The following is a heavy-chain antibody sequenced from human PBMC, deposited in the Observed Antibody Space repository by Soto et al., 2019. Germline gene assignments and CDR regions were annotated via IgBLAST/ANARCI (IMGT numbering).Heavy chain of an antibody. CDR3: ARLHGYCISSSCHGHYAMDV. D-gene: IGHD2-2*01. Sequence: SETLSLTCTVSGGSISSGDYYWSWIRQPPGKGLEWIGYIYYSGTTYYNPSLNSRVTISVDTSKNQFSLKVNSVTAADTAVYYCARLHGYCISSSCHGHYAMDVWGQGTTVTVSS. CDR2: IYYSGTT. V-gene: IGHV4-39*01. CDR1: GGSISSGDYY. J-gene: IGHJ6*02.